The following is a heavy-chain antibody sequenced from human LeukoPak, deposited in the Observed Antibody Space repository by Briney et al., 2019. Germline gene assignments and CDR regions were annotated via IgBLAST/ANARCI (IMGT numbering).Heavy chain of an antibody. CDR1: GFTFSSYG. D-gene: IGHD5-24*01. CDR2: IWYDGSSK. J-gene: IGHJ4*02. V-gene: IGHV3-33*01. CDR3: ARDSVEMATPTGFDY. Sequence: GGSLRLSCAASGFTFSSYGMHWVRQAPGKGLEWVAVIWYDGSSKYYADSVKGRFTISRDNSKNTLYLQMNSLRAEDTAVYYCARDSVEMATPTGFDYWGQGTLVTVSS.